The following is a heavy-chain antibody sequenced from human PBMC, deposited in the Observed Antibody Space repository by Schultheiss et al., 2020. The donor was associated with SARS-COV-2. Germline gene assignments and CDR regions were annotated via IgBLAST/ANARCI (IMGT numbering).Heavy chain of an antibody. J-gene: IGHJ6*02. CDR2: IYHSGST. CDR1: GGSFSGYY. Sequence: SETLSLTCAVYGGSFSGYYWGWVRQPPGKGLEWIGSIYHSGSTYYNPSLKSRVTISVDTSKNQFSLKLSSVTAADTAVYYCARDMADYYYGMDVWGQGTTVTVSS. CDR3: ARDMADYYYGMDV. V-gene: IGHV4-34*01. D-gene: IGHD5-24*01.